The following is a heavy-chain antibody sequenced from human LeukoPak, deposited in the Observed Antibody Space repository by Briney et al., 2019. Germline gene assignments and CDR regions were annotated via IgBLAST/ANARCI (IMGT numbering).Heavy chain of an antibody. CDR3: ARGLNYDVLAGYSEGFDL. D-gene: IGHD3-9*01. CDR1: GYSFSRYG. J-gene: IGHJ4*02. V-gene: IGHV1-18*01. CDR2: ITTYNGKT. Sequence: ASVKVSCKAFGYSFSRYGITWVGRAPGQGLEWMGWITTYNGKTNYAQNFLNRVTMTTDTSTNTVYMELRSLRSDDTAVYYCARGLNYDVLAGYSEGFDLWGQGTPVTVSS.